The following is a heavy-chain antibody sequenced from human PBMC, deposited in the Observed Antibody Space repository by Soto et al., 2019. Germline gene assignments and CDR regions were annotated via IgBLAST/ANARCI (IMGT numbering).Heavy chain of an antibody. CDR1: GFTFSIFA. Sequence: QSGGSLRLSCAASGFTFSIFAMSWVRQSPGKGLEWVSTISGSGGSTYYADAVKGRFTISRDNSMGTLYLQMKSLRVEDTAICYCAKEVSLGSTVDLGYWGQGALVTVSS. D-gene: IGHD7-27*01. V-gene: IGHV3-23*01. J-gene: IGHJ4*02. CDR2: ISGSGGST. CDR3: AKEVSLGSTVDLGY.